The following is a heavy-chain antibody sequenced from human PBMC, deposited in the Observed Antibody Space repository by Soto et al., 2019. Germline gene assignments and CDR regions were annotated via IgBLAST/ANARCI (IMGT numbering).Heavy chain of an antibody. V-gene: IGHV3-9*01. CDR3: AKDLFDDYSNYIIGY. CDR2: ISGSI. Sequence: GGSLRLSCAASGFTFSNSVMSWVRQAPGKGLEWVSTISGSIGYADSVKGRFTISRDNAKNSLYLQMNSLRAEDTALYYCAKDLFDDYSNYIIGYWGQGTLVTVSS. J-gene: IGHJ4*02. D-gene: IGHD4-4*01. CDR1: GFTFSNSV.